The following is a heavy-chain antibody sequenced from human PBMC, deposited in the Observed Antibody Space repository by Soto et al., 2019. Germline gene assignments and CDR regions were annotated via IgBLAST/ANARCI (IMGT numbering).Heavy chain of an antibody. Sequence: QITLKESGPTLVKPTQTLTLTCTFSGFSLSTSGVGVGWIRQPPGKALEWLALIYWDDDKRYSPSLKSRHTITQDTSKNQVVLTMTNMDPVDTATYYCAHSLIPNWGSRGAFDYWGQGTLVTVSS. CDR2: IYWDDDK. J-gene: IGHJ4*02. D-gene: IGHD7-27*01. CDR3: AHSLIPNWGSRGAFDY. CDR1: GFSLSTSGVG. V-gene: IGHV2-5*02.